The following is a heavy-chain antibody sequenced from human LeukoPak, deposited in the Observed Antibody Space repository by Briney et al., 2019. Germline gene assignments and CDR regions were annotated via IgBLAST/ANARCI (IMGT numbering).Heavy chain of an antibody. V-gene: IGHV1-69*13. CDR1: GGTFSSYA. CDR2: IIPIFGTA. CDR3: AVMLTMVRGAVGDH. D-gene: IGHD3-10*01. Sequence: SVKVSCKASGGTFSSYAISWVRQAPGQGLEWMGGIIPIFGTANYAQKFQGRVTITADESTSTAYMELSSLRSEDTAVYYCAVMLTMVRGAVGDHWGQGTLVTVSS. J-gene: IGHJ4*02.